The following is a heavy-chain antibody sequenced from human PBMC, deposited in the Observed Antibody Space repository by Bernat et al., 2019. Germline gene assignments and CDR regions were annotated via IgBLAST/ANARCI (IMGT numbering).Heavy chain of an antibody. D-gene: IGHD1-1*01. CDR1: GFTFSNYD. Sequence: EVQLVESGGGLVQPGGSLRLSCAASGFTFSNYDMNWVRQAPGEGLEWVASISSGGTYIYYADSVKGRFTISRDNAKNSLYLQMNSLRAEDTAVYYCARERQRTYNWFDPWGQGTLVTVSS. V-gene: IGHV3-21*01. CDR2: ISSGGTYI. J-gene: IGHJ5*02. CDR3: ARERQRTYNWFDP.